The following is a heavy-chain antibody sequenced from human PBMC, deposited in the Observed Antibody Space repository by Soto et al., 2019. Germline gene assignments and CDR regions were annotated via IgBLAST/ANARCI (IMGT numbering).Heavy chain of an antibody. D-gene: IGHD2-2*01. J-gene: IGHJ5*02. Sequence: SETLSLTCTVSGDSISSGSYYWGWVRQPPGKGLEWIGYFYYSGSTNYNPSLNSRVTISVDTSKNQFSLKLSSVTAADTAVYYCARHRGPPASFDPWGQGTLVTVSS. CDR3: ARHRGPPASFDP. CDR1: GDSISSGSYY. V-gene: IGHV4-61*05. CDR2: FYYSGST.